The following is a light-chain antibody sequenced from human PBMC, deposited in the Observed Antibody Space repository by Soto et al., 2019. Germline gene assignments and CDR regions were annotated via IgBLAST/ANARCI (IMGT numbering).Light chain of an antibody. CDR2: DVS. Sequence: QSVLTQPASVSGSPGQSITISCTGTSSDVGGYNYVSWYQQHPGKAPKLMIYDVSNRPSGVSNRFSGSKSGNTASLTISGLQAEDVADYYCSSYTSSSTLRVFGTGTIVTVL. CDR1: SSDVGGYNY. V-gene: IGLV2-14*01. J-gene: IGLJ1*01. CDR3: SSYTSSSTLRV.